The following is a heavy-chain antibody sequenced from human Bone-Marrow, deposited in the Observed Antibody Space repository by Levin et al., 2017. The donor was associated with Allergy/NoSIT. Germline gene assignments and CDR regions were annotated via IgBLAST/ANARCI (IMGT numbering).Heavy chain of an antibody. D-gene: IGHD2-21*02. CDR3: ASELAYCTGDCLL. V-gene: IGHV3-48*03. CDR2: ISSSGSPI. J-gene: IGHJ6*02. Sequence: GESLKISCEASGFTFNSHEMNWVRQAPGKGLEWVSYISSSGSPIYYADSVKGRFTISRDNAKNSVYLQMNSLRVEDTAVYYCASELAYCTGDCLLWGRGTTVTVSS. CDR1: GFTFNSHE.